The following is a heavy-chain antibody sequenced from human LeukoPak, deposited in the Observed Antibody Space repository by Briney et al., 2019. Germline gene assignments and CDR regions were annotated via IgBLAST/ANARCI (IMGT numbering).Heavy chain of an antibody. CDR2: IRYDGSNK. D-gene: IGHD2-15*01. V-gene: IGHV3-30*02. CDR1: GFTFSSYG. CDR3: AKDRIASPPQGRFDP. Sequence: PGGSLRLSCAASGFTFSSYGMHWVRQAPGKGLEWVAFIRYDGSNKYYAGSVKGRFTISRDNSQNTLYLHMNNLGAEDTAIYYCAKDRIASPPQGRFDPWGQGTQVTVSS. J-gene: IGHJ5*02.